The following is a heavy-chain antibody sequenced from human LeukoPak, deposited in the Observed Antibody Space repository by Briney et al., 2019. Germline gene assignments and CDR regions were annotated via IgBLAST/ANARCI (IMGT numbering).Heavy chain of an antibody. CDR1: GFTFSSYA. J-gene: IGHJ4*02. Sequence: GGSLRLSCAASGFTFSSYAMSWVRQAPGKGLEWVSAISGSGGSTYYADSVKGRFTISRDNSKNTLYLQMNSLRAEDTAVYYCAKAGITIFGVASAYFDYWGQGTLVTVSS. CDR3: AKAGITIFGVASAYFDY. D-gene: IGHD3-3*01. CDR2: ISGSGGST. V-gene: IGHV3-23*01.